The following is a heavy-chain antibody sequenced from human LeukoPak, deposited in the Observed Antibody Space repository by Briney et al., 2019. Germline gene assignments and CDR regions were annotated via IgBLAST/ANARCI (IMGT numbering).Heavy chain of an antibody. Sequence: VASVKVSCKASGYTFTGYYMHWVRQAPGQGLEWMGWINPNSGGTKYAQKFQGRVTMTRDTSISTVYMELSRLRSDDTAVYYCARGLRGSPAFDYWGQGTLVTVSP. CDR1: GYTFTGYY. CDR2: INPNSGGT. CDR3: ARGLRGSPAFDY. J-gene: IGHJ4*02. V-gene: IGHV1-2*02. D-gene: IGHD2-2*01.